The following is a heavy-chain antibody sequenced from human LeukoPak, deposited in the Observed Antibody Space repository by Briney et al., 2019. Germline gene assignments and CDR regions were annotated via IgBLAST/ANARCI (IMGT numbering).Heavy chain of an antibody. J-gene: IGHJ4*02. CDR2: IYSGGST. CDR1: GFTVSSNY. D-gene: IGHD2-2*01. Sequence: PGGSLRLSCAASGFTVSSNYMSWVRQAPGEGLEWVSVIYSGGSTYYAESVKGRFTISRDKSKNTLYLQMNSLRVEDTAVYYCAKAYHASSLDYWGPGTLVTVSS. V-gene: IGHV3-53*01. CDR3: AKAYHASSLDY.